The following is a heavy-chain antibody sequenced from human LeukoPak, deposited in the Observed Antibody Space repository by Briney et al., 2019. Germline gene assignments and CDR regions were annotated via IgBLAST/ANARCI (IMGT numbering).Heavy chain of an antibody. J-gene: IGHJ4*02. CDR2: ISNSDDST. D-gene: IGHD1-14*01. CDR3: AKATGYLL. Sequence: PGGSLRLSCAASGFAFSSYAMSWVRQAPGKGLEWVSPISNSDDSTYYADSVKGRFTISRGNSENTLYLQMNSLRAEDTAVYYCAKATGYLLWGQGTLVTVSS. CDR1: GFAFSSYA. V-gene: IGHV3-23*01.